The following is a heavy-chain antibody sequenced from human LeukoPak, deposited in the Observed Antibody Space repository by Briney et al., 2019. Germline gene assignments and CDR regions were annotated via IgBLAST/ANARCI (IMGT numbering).Heavy chain of an antibody. J-gene: IGHJ4*02. V-gene: IGHV3-48*01. Sequence: PGGSLRLSCVASGFTFSSYSMNWVRQAPGKGLEGVSYISSSSSTIYFADTVKGRFTLSRDSVQKSLYLYMNSLRAEDTAVYYCARYSSSPGRINWGQGTLVTVSS. CDR1: GFTFSSYS. CDR2: ISSSSSTI. CDR3: ARYSSSPGRIN. D-gene: IGHD6-6*01.